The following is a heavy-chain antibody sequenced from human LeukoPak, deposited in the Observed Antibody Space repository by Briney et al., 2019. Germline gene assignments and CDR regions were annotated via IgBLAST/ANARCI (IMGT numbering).Heavy chain of an antibody. CDR2: ISSSSSTI. CDR3: AAYSGYGFSF. V-gene: IGHV3-48*01. CDR1: GFTFSSYS. J-gene: IGHJ4*02. D-gene: IGHD5-12*01. Sequence: PGGSLRPSCAASGFTFSSYSMNWVRQAPGKGLEWVSYISSSSSTIYYADSVKGRFTISRDNAKNSLYLQMNSLRAEDTAVYYCAAYSGYGFSFWGQGTLVTVSS.